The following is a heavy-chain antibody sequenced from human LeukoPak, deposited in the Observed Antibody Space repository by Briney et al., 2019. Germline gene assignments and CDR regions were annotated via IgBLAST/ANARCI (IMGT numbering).Heavy chain of an antibody. CDR1: GYTFTSYY. V-gene: IGHV1-46*01. CDR2: INPSGGST. Sequence: ASVKVSCKASGYTFTSYYMHWVRQAPGQGLEWMGIINPSGGSTSYAQKLQGRVTMTTDTSTSTAYMELRSLRSDDTAVYYCARDDPDYYDSSGYPYWGQGTLVTVSS. CDR3: ARDDPDYYDSSGYPY. D-gene: IGHD3-22*01. J-gene: IGHJ4*02.